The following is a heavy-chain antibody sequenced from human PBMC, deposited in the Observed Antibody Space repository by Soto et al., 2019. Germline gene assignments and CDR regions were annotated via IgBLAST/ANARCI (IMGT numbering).Heavy chain of an antibody. CDR1: GGTFSSYT. J-gene: IGHJ3*02. CDR2: IIPILGIA. CDR3: ARVGMSRRFLEWLNDAFDI. V-gene: IGHV1-69*02. Sequence: GASVKVSCKASGGTFSSYTISWVRQAPGQGLEWMGRIIPILGIANYAQKFQGRVTITADKSTSTAYMELGSLRSEDTAVYYCARVGMSRRFLEWLNDAFDIWGQGTMVTVSS. D-gene: IGHD3-3*01.